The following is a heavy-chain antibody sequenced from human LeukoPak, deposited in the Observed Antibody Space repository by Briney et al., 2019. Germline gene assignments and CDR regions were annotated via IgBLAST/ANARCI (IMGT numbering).Heavy chain of an antibody. D-gene: IGHD4-17*01. CDR1: GFTFSSYG. Sequence: GRSLRLSCAASGFTFSSYGMHWVRQAPGKGLEWVAVISYDGSNQYYAGSVKGRLTISRDNSKNTLYLQMNSLRGADTAVYYCAKAHTVTTLYWFDPWGQGTLVTVSS. V-gene: IGHV3-30*18. J-gene: IGHJ5*02. CDR2: ISYDGSNQ. CDR3: AKAHTVTTLYWFDP.